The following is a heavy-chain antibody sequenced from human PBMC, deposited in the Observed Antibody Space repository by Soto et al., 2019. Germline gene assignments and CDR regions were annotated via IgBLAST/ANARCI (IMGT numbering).Heavy chain of an antibody. CDR1: GGTLSDYA. CDR3: AVAADREIMAQESSGMAV. V-gene: IGHV1-69*01. CDR2: IMPTVDSA. J-gene: IGHJ6*02. D-gene: IGHD6-19*01. Sequence: QVQLVQSGAEVKTPGSSVKVSCKASGGTLSDYAISWVRQAPGQGLEWMGGIMPTVDSANYAQNFQGRLTISADESTSTANLELSSLRSDDTAVYYCAVAADREIMAQESSGMAVWGQGTTVIVSS.